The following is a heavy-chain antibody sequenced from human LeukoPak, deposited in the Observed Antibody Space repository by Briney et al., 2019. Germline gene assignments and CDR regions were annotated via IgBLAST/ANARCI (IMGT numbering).Heavy chain of an antibody. D-gene: IGHD3-9*01. V-gene: IGHV3-21*03. CDR3: TRDIDDVLTGDDAFDV. CDR2: ITSSGSSM. J-gene: IGHJ3*01. CDR1: GFTFSGYS. Sequence: GGSLRLSCAGSGFTFSGYSLNWVRQAPGKGLEWVSSITSSGSSMYYADSVKGRFTISRDNAESSVYLQMNSLRVDDTGLYYCTRDIDDVLTGDDAFDVWGXXXVVTVSS.